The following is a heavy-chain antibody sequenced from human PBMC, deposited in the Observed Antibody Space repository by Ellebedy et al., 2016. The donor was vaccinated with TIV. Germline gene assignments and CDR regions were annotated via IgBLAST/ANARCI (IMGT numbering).Heavy chain of an antibody. CDR1: GFTFSNYS. V-gene: IGHV3-21*01. J-gene: IGHJ6*02. CDR3: ARDTSRNYDILTGYYTSYYYGMDV. D-gene: IGHD3-9*01. CDR2: ISSSSSYI. Sequence: GESLKISXAASGFTFSNYSMNWVRQAPGKGLEWVSSISSSSSYIYYADSVKGRFIISRDNAKNSLYLQMNSLRAEDTAGYYCARDTSRNYDILTGYYTSYYYGMDVWGQGTTVTVSS.